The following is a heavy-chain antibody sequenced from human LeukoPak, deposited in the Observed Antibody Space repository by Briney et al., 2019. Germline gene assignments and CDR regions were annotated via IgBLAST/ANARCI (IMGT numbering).Heavy chain of an antibody. CDR2: IYSGGGT. D-gene: IGHD3-10*01. J-gene: IGHJ4*02. V-gene: IGHV3-53*01. Sequence: PGGSLRLSCAASGFSVSNNYMSWVRQAPGKGLQWVSVIYSGGGTEYADSVKGRFTISRDNSKNTVYLQMNSLGVDDTAVYYCARSRVTELRGLYYFPYWGQGALVTVSS. CDR1: GFSVSNNY. CDR3: ARSRVTELRGLYYFPY.